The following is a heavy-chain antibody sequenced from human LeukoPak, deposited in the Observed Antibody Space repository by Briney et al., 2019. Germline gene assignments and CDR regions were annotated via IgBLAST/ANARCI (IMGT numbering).Heavy chain of an antibody. CDR1: GFTVSSNY. CDR2: ISYDGSNK. D-gene: IGHD4-17*01. J-gene: IGHJ4*02. Sequence: PGGSLRLSCAASGFTVSSNYMSWVRQAPGKGLEWVAVISYDGSNKYYADSVKGRFTISRDNSKNTLYLQMNSLRAEDTAVYYCAKDSHDYGDYVLDYWGQGALVTVSS. V-gene: IGHV3-30*18. CDR3: AKDSHDYGDYVLDY.